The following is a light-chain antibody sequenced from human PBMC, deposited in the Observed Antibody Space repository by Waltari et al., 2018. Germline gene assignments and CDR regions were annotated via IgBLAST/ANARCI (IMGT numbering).Light chain of an antibody. CDR2: DDS. CDR1: NVGSET. CDR3: QVWDTTNDHVV. J-gene: IGLJ2*01. V-gene: IGLV3-21*02. Sequence: SYVLTQPPSVSVAPGQTDSITCGGNNVGSETVPWYPREPGQAPVLVVYDDSDRPSGIPERFSGSKSGSMATLTISRVEAGDEADYYCQVWDTTNDHVVFGGGTKLTVL.